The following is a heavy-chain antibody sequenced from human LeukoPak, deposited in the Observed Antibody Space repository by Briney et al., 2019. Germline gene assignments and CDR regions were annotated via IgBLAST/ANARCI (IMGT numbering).Heavy chain of an antibody. V-gene: IGHV1-2*02. J-gene: IGHJ4*02. D-gene: IGHD3-22*01. CDR3: ARDPSNTYYYDP. Sequence: GASVKASCKASGYTFTGYHIHWVRQAPGQGLEWMGGINPNNGGTNYAQKFQGRVTMTRDTSISTAYMELSRLTSDDTAVYYCARDPSNTYYYDPWGQGPLVTVSS. CDR2: INPNNGGT. CDR1: GYTFTGYH.